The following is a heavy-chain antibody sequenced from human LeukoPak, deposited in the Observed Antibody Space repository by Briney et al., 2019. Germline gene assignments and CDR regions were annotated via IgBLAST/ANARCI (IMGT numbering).Heavy chain of an antibody. CDR1: GYTFTSYY. V-gene: IGHV1-46*01. Sequence: VASVKVSCKTSGYTFTSYYMHWVRQAPGQGLEWMGIINPSGGSTTYAQKFQGRVTMTKDTSTSTVYMELNSLRSEDTAVYYCASYYYDSSGYYYFDYWGQGTLVTVSS. CDR2: INPSGGST. D-gene: IGHD3-22*01. CDR3: ASYYYDSSGYYYFDY. J-gene: IGHJ4*02.